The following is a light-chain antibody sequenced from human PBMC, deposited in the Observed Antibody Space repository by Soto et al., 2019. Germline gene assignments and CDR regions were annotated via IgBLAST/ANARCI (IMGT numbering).Light chain of an antibody. CDR3: QSYDSSLSGWV. CDR2: GNS. CDR1: SSNIGAGYD. Sequence: QSVLTQPPSVSGAPGQRVTISCTGSSSNIGAGYDVHWYQQLPGTAPKLLIYGNSNRPSGVPDRFSGSKSGTSASLAITGLHAEDEAEYYCQSYDSSLSGWVFGGGTKVTVL. V-gene: IGLV1-40*01. J-gene: IGLJ3*02.